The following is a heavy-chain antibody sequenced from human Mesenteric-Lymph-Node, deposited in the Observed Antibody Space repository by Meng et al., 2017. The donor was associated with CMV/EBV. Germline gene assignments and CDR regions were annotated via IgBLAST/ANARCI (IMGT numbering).Heavy chain of an antibody. CDR2: IYYSGST. V-gene: IGHV4-39*07. CDR3: ARDGGCSGGSCYSGMDV. D-gene: IGHD2-15*01. J-gene: IGHJ6*02. CDR1: GGSISSSSSY. Sequence: SETLSLTCTVSGGSISSSSSYWGWVRQPPGKGLEWIGTIYYSGSTYYTPSLKSRVTVSLHTSKNQFSLKLSSVTAADTAVYYCARDGGCSGGSCYSGMDVWGQGTTVTVSS.